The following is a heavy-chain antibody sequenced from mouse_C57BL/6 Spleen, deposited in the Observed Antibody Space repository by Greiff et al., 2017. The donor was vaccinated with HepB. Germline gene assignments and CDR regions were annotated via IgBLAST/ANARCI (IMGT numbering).Heavy chain of an antibody. Sequence: EVKLMESGGGLVKPGGSLKLSCAASGFTFSSYAMSWVRQTPEKRLEWVATISDGGSYTYYPDNVKGRFTISRDNAKNNLYLQMSHLKSEDTAMYYCARGGYYYEDWGQGTLVTVSA. CDR2: ISDGGSYT. CDR1: GFTFSSYA. CDR3: ARGGYYYED. D-gene: IGHD1-1*01. J-gene: IGHJ3*01. V-gene: IGHV5-4*03.